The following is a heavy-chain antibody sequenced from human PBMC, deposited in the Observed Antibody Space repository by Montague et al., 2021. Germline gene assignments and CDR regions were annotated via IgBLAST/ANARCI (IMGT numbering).Heavy chain of an antibody. CDR2: TSATGGGT. D-gene: IGHD1-26*01. CDR1: GFTFSGYA. Sequence: SLRLSCAASGFTFSGYAMSWARQAPGKGLEWVSGTSATGGGTFYADSVKGRFIISRDNSKHTLFLQMNSLRADDTAVYYCARDFRVGTYFDYLGQGTLVTVSS. V-gene: IGHV3-23*01. J-gene: IGHJ4*02. CDR3: ARDFRVGTYFDY.